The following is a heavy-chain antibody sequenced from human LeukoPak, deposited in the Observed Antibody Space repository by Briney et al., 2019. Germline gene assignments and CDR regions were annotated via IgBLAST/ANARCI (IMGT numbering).Heavy chain of an antibody. V-gene: IGHV3-7*01. CDR3: ARAGLGSGYHGGFDY. CDR2: IKQDGSEK. J-gene: IGHJ4*02. D-gene: IGHD3-22*01. CDR1: GFTFSSYW. Sequence: PGGSLRLSCAASGFTFSSYWMSWVRQAPGKGLEWVANIKQDGSEKYYVDSVKGRFTISRDNAKNSLYLQMNSLRAEDTAVYYCARAGLGSGYHGGFDYWGQGTLVTASS.